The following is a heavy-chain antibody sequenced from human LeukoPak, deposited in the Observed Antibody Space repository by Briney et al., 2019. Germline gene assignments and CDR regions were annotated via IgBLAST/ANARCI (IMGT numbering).Heavy chain of an antibody. V-gene: IGHV5-10-1*01. J-gene: IGHJ4*02. D-gene: IGHD6-19*01. CDR3: ARDSSGWPEGFDY. CDR2: IDPSDSYT. CDR1: GYSFTSYW. Sequence: GESLKITCKGSGYSFTSYWISWVRRMPGKGLEWMGRIDPSDSYTNYSPSFQGHVTISADKSISTAYLQWSSLKASDTAMYYCARDSSGWPEGFDYWGQGTLVTVSS.